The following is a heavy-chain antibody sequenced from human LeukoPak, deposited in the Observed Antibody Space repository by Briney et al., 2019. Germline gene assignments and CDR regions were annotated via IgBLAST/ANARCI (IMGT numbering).Heavy chain of an antibody. CDR2: ISSSSSYI. Sequence: PGGSLRLSCAASGFTFSSYSMNWVRQAPGKGLEWVSSISSSSSYIYYADSVKGRFTISRDNAKNSLYLQMNSLGAEDTAVYYCARDKDTAMALDYWGQGTLVTVSS. J-gene: IGHJ4*02. CDR1: GFTFSSYS. V-gene: IGHV3-21*01. CDR3: ARDKDTAMALDY. D-gene: IGHD5-18*01.